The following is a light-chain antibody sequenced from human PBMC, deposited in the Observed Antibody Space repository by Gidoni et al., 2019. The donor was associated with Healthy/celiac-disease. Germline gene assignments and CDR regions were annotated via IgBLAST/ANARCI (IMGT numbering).Light chain of an antibody. CDR3: MQARQTLLT. J-gene: IGKJ5*01. CDR1: QSLLHSNGYNY. Sequence: DIVMTQSPLSLPVTPGEPASISCRSSQSLLHSNGYNYLDWYLQKPGQSPQLLIYLGSNRASGVPDRFSGSGSGKDFTLKISRVEAEDVGVYYCMQARQTLLTFGQGTRLEIK. CDR2: LGS. V-gene: IGKV2-28*01.